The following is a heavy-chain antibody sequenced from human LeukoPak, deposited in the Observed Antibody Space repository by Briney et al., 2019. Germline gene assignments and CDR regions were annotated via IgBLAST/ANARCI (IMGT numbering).Heavy chain of an antibody. CDR1: GYSISSGYY. Sequence: SETLSLTCAVSGYSISSGYYWGWIRQPPGKGLEWIGSISHSGSTFYNPSLKSRVTISVDTSKNQFSLKLSSLTAADTAIYYCARGIESYGDYGYWGQGILVTVSS. CDR3: ARGIESYGDYGY. V-gene: IGHV4-38-2*01. CDR2: ISHSGST. J-gene: IGHJ4*02. D-gene: IGHD4-17*01.